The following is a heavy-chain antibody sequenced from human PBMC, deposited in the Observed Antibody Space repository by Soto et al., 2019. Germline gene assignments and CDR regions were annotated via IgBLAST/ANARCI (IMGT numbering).Heavy chain of an antibody. D-gene: IGHD3-16*01. Sequence: ASVKVSCKASGYTFASFGVSWVRQAPGQGLEWMGWISAYNGNTNYAQKFQGRVSMTTDTSTSTAYMELRSLRSDDTGVYYCARVGRQSYYDGFPVYWGQGTLVTVSS. CDR3: ARVGRQSYYDGFPVY. CDR1: GYTFASFG. J-gene: IGHJ4*02. CDR2: ISAYNGNT. V-gene: IGHV1-18*04.